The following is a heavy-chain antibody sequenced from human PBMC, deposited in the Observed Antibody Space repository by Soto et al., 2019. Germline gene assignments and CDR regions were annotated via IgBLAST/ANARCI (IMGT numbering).Heavy chain of an antibody. V-gene: IGHV3-74*03. CDR3: AREGSLGLDV. CDR1: GFIFSSFW. D-gene: IGHD3-10*01. CDR2: INGDWASL. Sequence: EVRLEEAGGGFVQPGGSLRVSCSGSGFIFSSFWMHWVRQGPGKGLEWVSRINGDWASLAYADSVKGRFSISRDNVKNTLHLQLNSLGADDTAVYFCAREGSLGLDVWGRGPTVTVSS. J-gene: IGHJ6*02.